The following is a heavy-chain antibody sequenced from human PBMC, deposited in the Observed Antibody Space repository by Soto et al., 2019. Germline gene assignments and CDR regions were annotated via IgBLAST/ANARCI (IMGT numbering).Heavy chain of an antibody. Sequence: PGGSLRLSCTASGFTFGDYAMSWFRQAPGKGLEWVGFIRSKAYGGTTEYAASVKGRFTISRDDSKSIAYLQMNSLKTEDTAVYYCTRVQLSDYYDSSGLGWFDPWGQGTLVTGSS. D-gene: IGHD3-22*01. CDR3: TRVQLSDYYDSSGLGWFDP. J-gene: IGHJ5*02. CDR1: GFTFGDYA. V-gene: IGHV3-49*03. CDR2: IRSKAYGGTT.